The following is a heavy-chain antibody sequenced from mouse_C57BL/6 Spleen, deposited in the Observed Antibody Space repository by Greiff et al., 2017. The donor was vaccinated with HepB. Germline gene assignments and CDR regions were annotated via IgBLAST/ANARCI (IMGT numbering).Heavy chain of an antibody. CDR1: GFSLTSYG. Sequence: QVQLQQSGPGLVQPSQSLSITCTVSGFSLTSYGVHWVRQSPGKGLEWLGVIWSGGSTDYNAAFISRLSISKDNSKSQVFFKMNSLQADDTAIYYCASTPRHDDYDGAWFAYWGQGTLVTVSA. V-gene: IGHV2-2*01. CDR2: IWSGGST. CDR3: ASTPRHDDYDGAWFAY. D-gene: IGHD2-4*01. J-gene: IGHJ3*01.